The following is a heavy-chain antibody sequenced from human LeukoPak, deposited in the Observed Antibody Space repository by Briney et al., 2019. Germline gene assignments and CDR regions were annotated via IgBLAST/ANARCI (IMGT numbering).Heavy chain of an antibody. CDR2: ISAYNGNT. D-gene: IGHD4-17*01. CDR1: GYTFTSYG. CDR3: ARDLGSYGEDY. Sequence: ASVKVSCKASGYTFTSYGISWVRQAPGQGLEWMGWISAYNGNTNYAQKLQGRVTMTRDTSISTAYMELSRLRSDDTAVYYCARDLGSYGEDYWGQGTLVTVSS. V-gene: IGHV1-18*01. J-gene: IGHJ4*02.